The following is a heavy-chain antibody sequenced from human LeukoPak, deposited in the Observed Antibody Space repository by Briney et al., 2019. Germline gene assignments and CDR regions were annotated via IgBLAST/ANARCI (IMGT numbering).Heavy chain of an antibody. CDR2: INHSGST. CDR1: GESFSGYY. Sequence: PSETLSLTCAVYGESFSGYYWSWIRQPPGKGLEWIGEINHSGSTNYNPSLKSRVTISVDTSKNQFSLKLSSVTAADTAVYYCARWVGTATADDAFDIWGQGTMVTVSS. V-gene: IGHV4-34*01. D-gene: IGHD5-18*01. CDR3: ARWVGTATADDAFDI. J-gene: IGHJ3*02.